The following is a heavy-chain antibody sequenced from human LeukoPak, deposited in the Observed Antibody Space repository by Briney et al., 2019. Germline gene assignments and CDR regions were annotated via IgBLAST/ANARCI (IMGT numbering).Heavy chain of an antibody. CDR3: ARDTSRYQLLYGDDAFDI. Sequence: SETLSLTCAVYGGSFSGYYWSWIRQPPGKGLEGIGGINHSGSTNYNPSLKSRVTMSVDTSKNQFSLKLSSVTAADTAVYYCARDTSRYQLLYGDDAFDIWGQGTMVTVSS. V-gene: IGHV4-34*01. CDR1: GGSFSGYY. J-gene: IGHJ3*02. CDR2: INHSGST. D-gene: IGHD2-2*02.